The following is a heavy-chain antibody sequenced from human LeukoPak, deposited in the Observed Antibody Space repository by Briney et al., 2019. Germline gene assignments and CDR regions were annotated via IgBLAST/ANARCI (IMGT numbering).Heavy chain of an antibody. Sequence: ASVKVSCKASGYTFTNFDINWVRQAPGQGLEWMGWMNPVSGKAGSAQKFQGRVTITAEKSTNTAHMELSRLESGDTAVYYCTREGVYAPDPSSYHRDAFDIWGQGTEVIVSS. CDR3: TREGVYAPDPSSYHRDAFDI. CDR2: MNPVSGKA. J-gene: IGHJ3*02. V-gene: IGHV1-8*01. D-gene: IGHD3-16*02. CDR1: GYTFTNFD.